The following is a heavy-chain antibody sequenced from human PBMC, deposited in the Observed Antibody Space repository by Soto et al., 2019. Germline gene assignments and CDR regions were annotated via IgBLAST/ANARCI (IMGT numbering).Heavy chain of an antibody. CDR3: ARDDSYSSSGGWAYNWFDP. CDR2: IIPIFGTA. Sequence: QVQLVQSGAEVKKPGSSVKVSCKASGGTFSSYAISWVRQAPGQGLEWMGGIIPIFGTANYAQKFQGRVTITADESTSIAYMELSSLRSEDTAVYYCARDDSYSSSGGWAYNWFDPWGQGTLVTVSS. D-gene: IGHD6-13*01. J-gene: IGHJ5*02. CDR1: GGTFSSYA. V-gene: IGHV1-69*01.